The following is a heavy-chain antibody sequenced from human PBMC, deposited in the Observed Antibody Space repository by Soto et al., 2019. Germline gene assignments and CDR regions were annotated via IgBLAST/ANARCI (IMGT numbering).Heavy chain of an antibody. CDR1: GGSISSYY. V-gene: IGHV4-59*08. D-gene: IGHD1-1*01. Sequence: QVQLQESGPGLVKPSETLSLTCTVSGGSISSYYWSWIRQPPGKGLKWIGYIYYSGSTNYNPSLKSRVTISVDTSKNQFSLRLTSVTAADPAVYYCARLRGERAFDIWGQGTMVTVSS. CDR2: IYYSGST. CDR3: ARLRGERAFDI. J-gene: IGHJ3*02.